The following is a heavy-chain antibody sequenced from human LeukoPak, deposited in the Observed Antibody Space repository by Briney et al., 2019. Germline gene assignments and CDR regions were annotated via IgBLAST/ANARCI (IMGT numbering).Heavy chain of an antibody. Sequence: GASVKVSCKASGGTFSSYAISWVRQAPGQGLEWMGGIIPIFGTANHARKFQGRVTITADKSTSTAYMELSSLRSEDTAVYYCTKRNGDYLSWFDPWGQGTLVTVSS. CDR3: TKRNGDYLSWFDP. V-gene: IGHV1-69*06. J-gene: IGHJ5*02. CDR2: IIPIFGTA. D-gene: IGHD4-17*01. CDR1: GGTFSSYA.